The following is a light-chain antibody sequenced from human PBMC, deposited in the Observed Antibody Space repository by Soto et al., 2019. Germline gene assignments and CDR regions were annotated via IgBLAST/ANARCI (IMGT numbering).Light chain of an antibody. CDR3: QQRSNWPLFT. Sequence: ETVMTQSPATLSVSPGERATLSCRASQSISSYLAWYQQKPGQAPRLLISGASTRATDIPARFSGSGSGTDFTLTISSLQSEDSAVYYCQQRSNWPLFTFGPGTKVDIK. CDR1: QSISSY. J-gene: IGKJ3*01. V-gene: IGKV3-15*01. CDR2: GAS.